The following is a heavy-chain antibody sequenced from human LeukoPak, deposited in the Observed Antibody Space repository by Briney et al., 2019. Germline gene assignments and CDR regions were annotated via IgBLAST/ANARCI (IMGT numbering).Heavy chain of an antibody. V-gene: IGHV1-46*01. D-gene: IGHD2-8*01. CDR2: IDPSGGST. CDR3: AREDVVLVDAVRYYYYGMDV. Sequence: ASVTVSCKASGYNFISYYMHWVRQAPGQGLEWMGIIDPSGGSTSYAQKFQDRVTMTRDTSTSTVYMELSSLKSEDTAVYYCAREDVVLVDAVRYYYYGMDVWGQGTTVTVSS. CDR1: GYNFISYY. J-gene: IGHJ6*02.